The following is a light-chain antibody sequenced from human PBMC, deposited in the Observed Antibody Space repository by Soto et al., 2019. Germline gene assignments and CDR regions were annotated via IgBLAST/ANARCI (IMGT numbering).Light chain of an antibody. CDR1: SSNIGAEYD. Sequence: QSVLTQPASVSGAPGQRVTISCTGSSSNIGAEYDVHWYQQLPGAAPNLLIYASSHRPSGVPDRFSGSRSGTSASLAIAGLQAEDEADYYCQSYDSSLSGVVFGGGTKLPVL. V-gene: IGLV1-40*01. J-gene: IGLJ2*01. CDR2: ASS. CDR3: QSYDSSLSGVV.